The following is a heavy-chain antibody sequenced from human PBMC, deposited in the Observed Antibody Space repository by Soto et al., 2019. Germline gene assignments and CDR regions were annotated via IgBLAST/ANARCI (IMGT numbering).Heavy chain of an antibody. CDR2: ISGNGGST. Sequence: GGSLRLSCAASGFTFSTYAMYWVRQAPGKGLEYVSAISGNGGSTFYANSVKGRFTISRDNSKNTLYLQMGSLRAEDMAVYYCARDRTPGGLIRFYYYMDVWGKGTTVTVSS. D-gene: IGHD2-15*01. J-gene: IGHJ6*03. CDR1: GFTFSTYA. CDR3: ARDRTPGGLIRFYYYMDV. V-gene: IGHV3-64*01.